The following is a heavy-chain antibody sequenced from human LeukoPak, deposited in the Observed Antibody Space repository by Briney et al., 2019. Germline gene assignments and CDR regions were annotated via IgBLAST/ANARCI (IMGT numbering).Heavy chain of an antibody. V-gene: IGHV6-1*01. CDR2: TYYRSKWYN. CDR3: ARDGYSSTWYVFDY. CDR1: GDSVSSNSAA. Sequence: SQTLSLTCDITGDSVSSNSAAWNWIRQSPSRGLEWLGRTYYRSKWYNDYAVSVKSRITINADTSKNQFSLQLNSVTPEDTAVYYCARDGYSSTWYVFDYWGQGTLVTVSS. D-gene: IGHD6-13*01. J-gene: IGHJ4*02.